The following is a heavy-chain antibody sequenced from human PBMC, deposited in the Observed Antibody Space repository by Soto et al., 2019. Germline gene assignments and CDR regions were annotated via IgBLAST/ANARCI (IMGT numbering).Heavy chain of an antibody. D-gene: IGHD5-12*01. CDR1: GYPLTHYY. CDR2: INPSTLVT. V-gene: IGHV1-46*01. CDR3: ARNGPTYDYYFFDK. Sequence: XSVKVACKASGYPLTHYYMHWVRQAPGQGPEWVGVINPSTLVTSYAQKFQGRVTMATDTSTSTVYMELNSLRSEDTAVYYCARNGPTYDYYFFDKCGQRTLVTVSS. J-gene: IGHJ4*02.